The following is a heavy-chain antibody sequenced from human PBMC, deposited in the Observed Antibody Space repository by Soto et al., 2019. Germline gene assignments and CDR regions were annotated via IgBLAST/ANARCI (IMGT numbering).Heavy chain of an antibody. V-gene: IGHV3-53*01. Sequence: EVQLVESGGGLIQPGGSLRLSCAASGFTVSSNYMSWVRQAPGKGLEWVSVIYSGVTTYYADSVKGRFTISRDHSKNTLYLQMNSLRAEDTAVYYCARDLRTLYGMDVWGQGTTVTVSS. CDR3: ARDLRTLYGMDV. J-gene: IGHJ6*02. CDR2: IYSGVTT. CDR1: GFTVSSNY.